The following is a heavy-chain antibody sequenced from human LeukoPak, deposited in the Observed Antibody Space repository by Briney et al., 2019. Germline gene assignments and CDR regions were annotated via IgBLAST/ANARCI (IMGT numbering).Heavy chain of an antibody. CDR3: ATGVYYFDN. J-gene: IGHJ4*02. CDR1: GFIFNDYW. D-gene: IGHD2-8*01. CDR2: INEVGSEI. V-gene: IGHV3-7*01. Sequence: GGSLRLSCAASGFIFNDYWMSWVRQAPNKWLEWVANINEVGSEIYYLDSVKGRFTISRDNAKNSLYLQMNSLRAEDTAVYYCATGVYYFDNWGQGTLVTVS.